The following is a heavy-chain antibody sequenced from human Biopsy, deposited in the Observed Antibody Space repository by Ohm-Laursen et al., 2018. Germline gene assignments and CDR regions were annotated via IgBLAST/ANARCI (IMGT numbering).Heavy chain of an antibody. CDR3: ARTGTYYHDSSLYYFYGLDL. Sequence: ASVKVSCKAFGGTLSKYAMSWVRQAPGQGLEWLGVIIAPSGTTNNAQRFQGRLSITADESATSVYMELSSLTSEDTAVYYCARTGTYYHDSSLYYFYGLDLWGQGSTVTVFS. V-gene: IGHV1-69*13. J-gene: IGHJ6*02. CDR1: GGTLSKYA. CDR2: IIAPSGTT. D-gene: IGHD3-22*01.